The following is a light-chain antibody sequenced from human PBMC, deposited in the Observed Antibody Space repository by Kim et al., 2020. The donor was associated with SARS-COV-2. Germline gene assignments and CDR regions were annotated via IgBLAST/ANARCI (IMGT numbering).Light chain of an antibody. CDR3: QQYGRSPRIT. CDR2: GAS. Sequence: EIVLTQSPGPLSLSPGESATLSCRASQTITSNNLAWYQQKPGQAPRLLIYGASSRATGIPVRFSGAGSGTDFTLTISGLEPEDFAVYYCQQYGRSPRITFGGGTKVDIK. V-gene: IGKV3-20*01. J-gene: IGKJ4*01. CDR1: QTITSNN.